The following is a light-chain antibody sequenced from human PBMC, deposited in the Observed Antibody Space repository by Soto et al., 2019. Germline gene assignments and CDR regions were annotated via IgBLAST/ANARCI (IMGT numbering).Light chain of an antibody. J-gene: IGKJ4*01. CDR3: QQRLTAPLT. CDR2: AAS. V-gene: IGKV1-39*01. Sequence: DIQMTQSPSSLSASAGDRVTITCRASQSISNYLNWYQHKPGKAPKLLIYAASILQSGVPSGFSGSGSGTDFTLTISSLQAEDFATYYCQQRLTAPLTFGGGTKIEIK. CDR1: QSISNY.